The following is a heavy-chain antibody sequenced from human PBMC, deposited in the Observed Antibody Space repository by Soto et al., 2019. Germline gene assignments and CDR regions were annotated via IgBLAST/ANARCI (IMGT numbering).Heavy chain of an antibody. CDR2: IYYSGST. CDR1: GGSISSSSYY. J-gene: IGHJ6*02. Sequence: SETLSLTCTVSGGSISSSSYYWGWIRQPPGKGLEWIGSIYYSGSTYYNPSLKSRVTISVDTSKNQFSLKLSSVTAADTAVYYCASTITMVRGVIPFYGMDVWGQGTTVTGSS. V-gene: IGHV4-39*01. CDR3: ASTITMVRGVIPFYGMDV. D-gene: IGHD3-10*01.